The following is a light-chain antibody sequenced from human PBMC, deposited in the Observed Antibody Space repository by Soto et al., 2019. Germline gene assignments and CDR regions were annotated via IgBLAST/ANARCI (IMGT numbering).Light chain of an antibody. CDR1: EDINDW. CDR2: TAS. V-gene: IGKV1-9*01. Sequence: DIQMSQSPSTLSASIGDRITITCRASEDINDWLAWYQQKPGKAPKLLIYTASTLQSGVPSRFSGSGSGTDFTLTISSLQPEDFATYYCQQLNSYPLTFGGGTKVDIK. J-gene: IGKJ4*01. CDR3: QQLNSYPLT.